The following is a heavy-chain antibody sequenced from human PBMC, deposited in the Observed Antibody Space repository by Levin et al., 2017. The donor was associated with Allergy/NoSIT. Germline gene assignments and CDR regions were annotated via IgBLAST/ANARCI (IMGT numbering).Heavy chain of an antibody. CDR1: GFSLNTSGVA. CDR2: IFWDDDK. CDR3: AHTPPYYYRSGPDY. J-gene: IGHJ4*02. Sequence: SGPTLVKPTQTLTLTCTFSGFSLNTSGVAVGWIRQPPGKALEWLALIFWDDDKRYRPSLKSRLTITKDTSKNQVVLTMTNMDPVDTATYFGAHTPPYYYRSGPDYWGQGTLVTVSS. V-gene: IGHV2-5*02. D-gene: IGHD3-10*01.